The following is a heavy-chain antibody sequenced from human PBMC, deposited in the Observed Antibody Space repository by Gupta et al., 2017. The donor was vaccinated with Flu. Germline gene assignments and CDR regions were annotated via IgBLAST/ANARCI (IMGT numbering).Heavy chain of an antibody. D-gene: IGHD6-13*01. V-gene: IGHV2-70*01. CDR2: IDWDDDK. Sequence: QVTLRESGPALVKPTQTLTLTCTFSGFSLSTSGMCVSWIRQPPGKALEWLALIDWDDDKYYSTSLKTRLTISKDTSKNQVVLTMTNMDPVDTATYDCARIPVAAAGTSGGGWFDPWGQGTLVTVSS. J-gene: IGHJ5*02. CDR1: GFSLSTSGMC. CDR3: ARIPVAAAGTSGGGWFDP.